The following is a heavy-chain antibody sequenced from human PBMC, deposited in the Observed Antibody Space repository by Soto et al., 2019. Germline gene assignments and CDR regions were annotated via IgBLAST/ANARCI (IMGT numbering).Heavy chain of an antibody. CDR3: VRIRYQLPSSVLWLDP. J-gene: IGHJ5*02. CDR2: INHVGGT. V-gene: IGHV4-34*01. Sequence: SETLSLTCAVYGGFLSESYWTWIRQPPGKGLEWIGEINHVGGTNYNPSLKSRVTMSVDASQNQFSLRLISVTAADTAMYFCVRIRYQLPSSVLWLDPWGQGTPVTVSS. D-gene: IGHD3-16*01. CDR1: GGFLSESY.